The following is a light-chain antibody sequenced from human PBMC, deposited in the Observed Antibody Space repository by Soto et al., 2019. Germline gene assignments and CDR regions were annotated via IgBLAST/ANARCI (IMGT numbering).Light chain of an antibody. CDR3: HVLHRWPGT. Sequence: VFTQSPGTLSLSPGERATVSCGASQSVSSSYLAWYQQKPGQAPRLLIYDASTRATGVPARFSGSGSGTEFSLTISSLQSEDFAVYYCHVLHRWPGTFCQGTKVDIK. V-gene: IGKV3-15*01. J-gene: IGKJ1*01. CDR2: DAS. CDR1: QSVSSSY.